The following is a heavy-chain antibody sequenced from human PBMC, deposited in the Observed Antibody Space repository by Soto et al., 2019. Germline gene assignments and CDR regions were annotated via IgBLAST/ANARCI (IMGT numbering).Heavy chain of an antibody. D-gene: IGHD4-17*01. Sequence: TLSLTCAVYGGSFSGYYWSWIRQPPGKGLEWIGEINHSGSTNYNPSLKSRVTISVDTSKNQFSLKLSSVTAADTAVYYCATLYGGHYYYYGMDVWGQGTTVTVSS. CDR2: INHSGST. J-gene: IGHJ6*02. CDR1: GGSFSGYY. CDR3: ATLYGGHYYYYGMDV. V-gene: IGHV4-34*01.